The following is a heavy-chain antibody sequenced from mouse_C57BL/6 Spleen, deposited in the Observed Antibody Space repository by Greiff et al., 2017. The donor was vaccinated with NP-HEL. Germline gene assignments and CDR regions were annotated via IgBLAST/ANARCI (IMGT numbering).Heavy chain of an antibody. CDR3: TGGNYDYAMDY. CDR2: IDPEDGDT. CDR1: GFNIKDYY. V-gene: IGHV14-1*01. J-gene: IGHJ4*01. Sequence: VQLQQSGAELVRPGASVKLSCTASGFNIKDYYMHWVKQRPEQGLEWIGRIDPEDGDTEYAPKFQGKATMTADTSSNTAYLQLSSLTSEDTAVYCCTGGNYDYAMDYWGQGTSVTVSS. D-gene: IGHD2-1*01.